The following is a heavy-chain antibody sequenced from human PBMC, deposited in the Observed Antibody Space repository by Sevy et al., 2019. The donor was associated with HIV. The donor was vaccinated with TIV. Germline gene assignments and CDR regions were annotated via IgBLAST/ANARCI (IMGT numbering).Heavy chain of an antibody. CDR1: GFTFSSYG. D-gene: IGHD3-3*01. Sequence: AGSLRLSCAASGFTFSSYGMHWVLQAPGKVLEWVAVIWYDGSNKYYTDSVKGRFTISRDNSKNTLYLQMNSLRAEVTGVYYCARAFQLYDFRSGYPALTVYWGQGTLVTVSS. V-gene: IGHV3-33*01. CDR3: ARAFQLYDFRSGYPALTVY. J-gene: IGHJ4*02. CDR2: IWYDGSNK.